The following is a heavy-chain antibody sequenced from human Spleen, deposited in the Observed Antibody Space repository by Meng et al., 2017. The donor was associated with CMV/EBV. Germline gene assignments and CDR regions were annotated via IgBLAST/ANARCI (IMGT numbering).Heavy chain of an antibody. CDR3: TKDAVSGWYPNWFDS. D-gene: IGHD6-19*01. Sequence: GESLKISCSASGFTFGDYAMYWVRQAPGKGLEWVAFIRSKVYGETTECAASVKGRFTISRADSKNIAYLQMNGLKSEDTAVYYCTKDAVSGWYPNWFDSWGQGTLVTVSS. V-gene: IGHV3-49*04. CDR1: GFTFGDYA. CDR2: IRSKVYGETT. J-gene: IGHJ5*01.